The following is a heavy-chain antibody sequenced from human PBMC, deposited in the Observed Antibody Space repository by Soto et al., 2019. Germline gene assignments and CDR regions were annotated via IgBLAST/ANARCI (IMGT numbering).Heavy chain of an antibody. J-gene: IGHJ6*02. CDR2: IKQDGSEK. CDR3: ARDRQEVAVAGTPYGMDV. V-gene: IGHV3-7*04. CDR1: GFTFSSYW. D-gene: IGHD6-19*01. Sequence: EVQLVESGGGLVQPGGSLRLSCAASGFTFSSYWMSWVRQAPGKGLEWVANIKQDGSEKYYVDSVKGRFTISRDNAKNSLYLQMNSLRAEDTAVYYCARDRQEVAVAGTPYGMDVWCQGTTVTVSS.